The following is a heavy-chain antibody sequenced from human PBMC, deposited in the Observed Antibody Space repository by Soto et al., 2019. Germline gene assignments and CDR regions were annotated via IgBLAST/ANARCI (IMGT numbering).Heavy chain of an antibody. D-gene: IGHD3-10*01. V-gene: IGHV4-59*01. J-gene: IGHJ5*02. Sequence: ASETLSLTCSVSGASITTYYWSWIRQPPGKGLEWIGSISYSGSTKYNPSLESRVMILLDTSKNQFSLRLTSVTAADTALYYCARDWDSSGLFDPWGQGALVTVSS. CDR3: ARDWDSSGLFDP. CDR2: ISYSGST. CDR1: GASITTYY.